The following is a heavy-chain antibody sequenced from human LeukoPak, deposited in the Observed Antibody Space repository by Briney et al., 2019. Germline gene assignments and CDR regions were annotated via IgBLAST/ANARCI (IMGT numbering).Heavy chain of an antibody. V-gene: IGHV3-74*01. CDR2: INSDGSST. Sequence: GGSLRLSCAASGLTFSTYWMHWVRQAPGTGLVWVSLINSDGSSTNYADSVKGRFTISRDNAKNTLYLQMNSLRAEDTAVYYCATDVPAVTIFGYWGQGTLVTVSS. J-gene: IGHJ4*02. CDR1: GLTFSTYW. CDR3: ATDVPAVTIFGY. D-gene: IGHD2-2*01.